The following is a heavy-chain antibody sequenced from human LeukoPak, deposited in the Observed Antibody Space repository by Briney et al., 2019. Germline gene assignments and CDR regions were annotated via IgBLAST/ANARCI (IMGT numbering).Heavy chain of an antibody. D-gene: IGHD4-23*01. V-gene: IGHV1-69*04. Sequence: SVKVSCKASGGTFSSYAISWVRQAPGQGLEWMGRIIPILGIANYAQKLQGRVTITADKSTSTAYMELSSLRSEDTAVYYCASFGGRPNFKRRNIYWYFDLWGRGTLVTVSS. CDR1: GGTFSSYA. J-gene: IGHJ2*01. CDR3: ASFGGRPNFKRRNIYWYFDL. CDR2: IIPILGIA.